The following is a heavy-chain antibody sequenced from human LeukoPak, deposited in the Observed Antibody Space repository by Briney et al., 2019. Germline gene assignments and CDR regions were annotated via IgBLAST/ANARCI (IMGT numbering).Heavy chain of an antibody. V-gene: IGHV3-53*01. CDR3: ARFIAAGYYFDY. Sequence: GGSLRLSCAASGFXVSSSHMSWVRQAPGKGLKWVSIIYSGGSTSYADSVKGRFTISRDSSKNTLYLQMNSLRAEDTAVYYCARFIAAGYYFDYWGQGTLVTVSS. CDR2: IYSGGST. J-gene: IGHJ4*02. CDR1: GFXVSSSH. D-gene: IGHD6-13*01.